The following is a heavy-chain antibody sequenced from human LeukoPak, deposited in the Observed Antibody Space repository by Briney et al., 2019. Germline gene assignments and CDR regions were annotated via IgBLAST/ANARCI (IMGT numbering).Heavy chain of an antibody. CDR2: IHYTGST. CDR3: ARTYMTSARFDP. CDR1: GGSISSGGYC. J-gene: IGHJ5*02. D-gene: IGHD2-21*02. Sequence: PSQTLSLTCTVSGGSISSGGYCWSWIRQHPGKGLEWIGYIHYTGSTYYNASLKSRVTISVDTSKNQFSLKLSSVTAADTAVYYCARTYMTSARFDPWGQGTLVTVSS. V-gene: IGHV4-31*03.